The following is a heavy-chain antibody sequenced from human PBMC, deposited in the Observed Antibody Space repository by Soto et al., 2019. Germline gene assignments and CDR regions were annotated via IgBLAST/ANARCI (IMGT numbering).Heavy chain of an antibody. D-gene: IGHD6-19*01. V-gene: IGHV3-23*01. CDR2: ISGSGGST. J-gene: IGHJ3*02. CDR1: GVTFSSYA. CDR3: AKDWAGTAVADGDAFDI. Sequence: PGCSLRLSRAASGVTFSSYAMSWARKAPGKGLEWVSAISGSGGSTYYADSVKGRFTISRDNSKNTLYLQMNSLRAEDTAVYYCAKDWAGTAVADGDAFDIWGQGTMVTVSS.